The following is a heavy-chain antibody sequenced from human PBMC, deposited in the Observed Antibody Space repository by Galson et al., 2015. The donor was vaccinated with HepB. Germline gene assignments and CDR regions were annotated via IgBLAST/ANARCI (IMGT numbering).Heavy chain of an antibody. V-gene: IGHV3-23*01. D-gene: IGHD6-6*01. Sequence: SLRLSCAASGFTFTNYAMGWVRQAPGKGLDWVSTISGSTSSTKYADSVKGRFTISRDNSKNTVYLQMDSLRVEDTAVYYCAKPQYSSSSVVPFESWGQGTLVTVSS. J-gene: IGHJ4*02. CDR1: GFTFTNYA. CDR3: AKPQYSSSSVVPFES. CDR2: ISGSTSST.